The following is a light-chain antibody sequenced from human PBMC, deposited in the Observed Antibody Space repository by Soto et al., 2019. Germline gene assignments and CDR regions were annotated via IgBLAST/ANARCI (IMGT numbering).Light chain of an antibody. Sequence: EIVMTQSPDTLSVSPVERATLSFRASQSVSGDLAWYHHKPGQAPRLLIYDASNRATGIPARFSGSGSGTDFTLTISSLEPEDFAVYYCQQRSNWPITFGQGTKVDIK. CDR1: QSVSGD. CDR2: DAS. J-gene: IGKJ1*01. V-gene: IGKV3-11*01. CDR3: QQRSNWPIT.